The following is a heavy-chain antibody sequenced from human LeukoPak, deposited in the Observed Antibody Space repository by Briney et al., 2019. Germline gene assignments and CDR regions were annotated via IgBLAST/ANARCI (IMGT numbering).Heavy chain of an antibody. CDR1: GFTFSDYY. CDR3: ARDPYSSGRAYFDY. Sequence: PGGSLRLSCAASGFTFSDYYMSWIRQAPGKGLEWVSYISSSGSTIYYADSVKGQFTISRDNAKNSLYLQMNSLRAEDTAVCYCARDPYSSGRAYFDYWGQGTLVTVSS. CDR2: ISSSGSTI. D-gene: IGHD6-19*01. V-gene: IGHV3-11*04. J-gene: IGHJ4*02.